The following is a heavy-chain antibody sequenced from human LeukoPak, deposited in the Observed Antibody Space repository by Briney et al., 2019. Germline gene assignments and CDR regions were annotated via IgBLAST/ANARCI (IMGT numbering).Heavy chain of an antibody. J-gene: IGHJ5*02. CDR3: ARYTNNWFDP. D-gene: IGHD2-2*02. CDR2: ISYSGSI. CDR1: GVSISSHY. Sequence: SETLSLTCTVSGVSISSHYWTWIRQPPGKGLEWIGYISYSGSINYNPSLKSRVTISVDTSKNQLSLKLSSVTAADTAVYYCARYTNNWFDPWGQGTLVAVSS. V-gene: IGHV4-59*11.